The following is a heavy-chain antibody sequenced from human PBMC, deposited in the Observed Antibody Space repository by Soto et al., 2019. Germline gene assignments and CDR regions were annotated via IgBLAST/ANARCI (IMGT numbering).Heavy chain of an antibody. CDR2: MYHSGTT. V-gene: IGHV4-4*02. J-gene: IGHJ2*01. D-gene: IGHD1-26*01. CDR1: GGSITGSHW. Sequence: QVQLQESGPGLVQPSGTLSLTCAVSGGSITGSHWWRWVRQPPGKGLEWIGEMYHSGTTNFNPSLKSRVTISVDTSKDQLSLSLYSVTAADTAVYYCVRDTPFPSVGDTKSWYVDRWGRGTLVIVSS. CDR3: VRDTPFPSVGDTKSWYVDR.